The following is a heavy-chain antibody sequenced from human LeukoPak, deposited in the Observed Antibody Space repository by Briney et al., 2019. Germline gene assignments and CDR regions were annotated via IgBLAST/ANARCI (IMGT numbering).Heavy chain of an antibody. CDR1: GYTFTSYY. J-gene: IGHJ4*02. CDR3: ARSQAAVFWVVTPIYADY. Sequence: ASVKVSCKASGYTFTSYYIHWVRQAPGQGPEWMGIINPSGGSTSYAQKFQGRVTMTRDTSTSTVYMELSSLRSEDTAVYYCARSQAAVFWVVTPIYADYWGQGTLVTVSS. D-gene: IGHD3-3*01. CDR2: INPSGGST. V-gene: IGHV1-46*01.